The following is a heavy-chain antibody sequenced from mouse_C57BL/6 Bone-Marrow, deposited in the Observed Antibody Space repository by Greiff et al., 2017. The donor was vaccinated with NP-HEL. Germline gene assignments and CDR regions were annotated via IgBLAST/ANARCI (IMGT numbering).Heavy chain of an antibody. CDR3: ARQGYDGLDY. D-gene: IGHD2-14*01. V-gene: IGHV5-6*01. Sequence: EVKLMESGGDLVKPGGSLKLSCAASGFTFSSYGMSWVRQTPDKRLEWVATISSGGSYTYYPDSVEGRFTISRDNAKNTLYLQMRSLKSEDTAMYYYARQGYDGLDYWGQGTTLTVSS. CDR1: GFTFSSYG. CDR2: ISSGGSYT. J-gene: IGHJ2*01.